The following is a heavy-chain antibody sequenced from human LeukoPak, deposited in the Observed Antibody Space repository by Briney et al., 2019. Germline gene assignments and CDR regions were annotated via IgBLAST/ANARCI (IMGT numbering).Heavy chain of an antibody. CDR2: ISGGGGST. V-gene: IGHV3-23*01. D-gene: IGHD6-19*01. Sequence: GGSLRLSCASSGFTFSSYAMSWVRQAPGKGLEWVSAISGGGGSTYYADSVKGRFTISRDNSMNTLYLQINSLRADDTAVYYCANPGRYSSGWVFPPCFDYWGQGTLVTVPS. CDR3: ANPGRYSSGWVFPPCFDY. J-gene: IGHJ4*02. CDR1: GFTFSSYA.